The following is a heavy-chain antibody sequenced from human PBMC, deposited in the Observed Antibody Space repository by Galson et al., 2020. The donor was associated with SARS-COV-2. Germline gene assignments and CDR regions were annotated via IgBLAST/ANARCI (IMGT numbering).Heavy chain of an antibody. CDR3: ARQARMTLFGMFLKAHAFDI. J-gene: IGHJ3*02. CDR2: INQSGTT. CDR1: GASFSGYY. D-gene: IGHD3-3*01. V-gene: IGHV4-34*01. Sequence: SETLSLTCSVYGASFSGYYGTWIRQAPGRGLEWIGEINQSGTTTYNPSLKSRVTISVDTSKNQFSLKLTSVSAADTAVYYCARQARMTLFGMFLKAHAFDIWAQGTLVTVS.